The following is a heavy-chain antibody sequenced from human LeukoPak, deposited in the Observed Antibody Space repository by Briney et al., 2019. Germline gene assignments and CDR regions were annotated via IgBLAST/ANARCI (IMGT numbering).Heavy chain of an antibody. J-gene: IGHJ4*02. CDR1: GFTFDDYA. CDR3: AKDKVAAMAETFDY. CDR2: ISWNSGGI. Sequence: GGSLRLSCAASGFTFDDYAMHWVRQAPGKGLEWVSGISWNSGGIGYADSVKGRFTISRDNAKNSLYLQMNSLRAEDTALYYCAKDKVAAMAETFDYWGQGTLVTVSS. V-gene: IGHV3-9*01. D-gene: IGHD5-18*01.